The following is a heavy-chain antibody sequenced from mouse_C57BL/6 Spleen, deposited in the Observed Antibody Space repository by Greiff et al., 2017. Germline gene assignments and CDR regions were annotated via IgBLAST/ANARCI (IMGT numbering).Heavy chain of an antibody. Sequence: QVQLQQSGPELVKPGASVKISCKASGYAFSSSWMNWVKQRPGKGLEWIGRIYPGDGDTNYNGKFKGKATLTADNSSSTAYMQLSSLTSEDSAVYFCARWGGYYGRYAMDYWGQGTSVTVSS. V-gene: IGHV1-82*01. CDR3: ARWGGYYGRYAMDY. D-gene: IGHD2-3*01. J-gene: IGHJ4*01. CDR1: GYAFSSSW. CDR2: IYPGDGDT.